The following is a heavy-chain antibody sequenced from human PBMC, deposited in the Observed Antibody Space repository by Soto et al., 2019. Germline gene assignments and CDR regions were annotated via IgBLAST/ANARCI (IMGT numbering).Heavy chain of an antibody. V-gene: IGHV1-18*01. D-gene: IGHD3-22*01. CDR3: ARVYYDSSGYSEYFQH. CDR2: ISAYNGNT. J-gene: IGHJ1*01. CDR1: GYTFTSYG. Sequence: GASVKVSCKASGYTFTSYGISWVRQAPGQGLEWMGWISAYNGNTNYAQKLQGRVTMTTDTSTSTAYKEQRNLGSDDTAVYYYARVYYDSSGYSEYFQHWGQGTLVTVSS.